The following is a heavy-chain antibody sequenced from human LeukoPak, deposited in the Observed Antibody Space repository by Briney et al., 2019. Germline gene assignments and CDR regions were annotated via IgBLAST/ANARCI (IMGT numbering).Heavy chain of an antibody. J-gene: IGHJ4*02. Sequence: GGSLRLSCAVSGLTFRNYWMHWVRHAPGEGLVWVSRINGDGSGISYADSVKGRLTISRDNAKNTLSLQMNSLTDDDTALYYCTGGFGHNWSPFENWGQGTLVTVSS. CDR3: TGGFGHNWSPFEN. V-gene: IGHV3-74*01. D-gene: IGHD1-1*01. CDR2: INGDGSGI. CDR1: GLTFRNYW.